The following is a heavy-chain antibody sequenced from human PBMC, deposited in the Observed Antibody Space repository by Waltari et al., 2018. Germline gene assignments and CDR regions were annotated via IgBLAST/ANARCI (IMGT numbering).Heavy chain of an antibody. CDR2: INIGAGTT. CDR3: AREEPGAPKGFDY. CDR1: GYTFTIYY. V-gene: IGHV1-46*01. Sequence: QVQLVQSGAEVKRPGASVKGSCGASGYTFTIYYIHWVRQAPGQGLEWMGMINIGAGTTNYAPKFRGRVTMTRDTSTSTVYMELNSLSPDDSAVYYCAREEPGAPKGFDYWAQGTLVTVSS. J-gene: IGHJ4*02. D-gene: IGHD1-26*01.